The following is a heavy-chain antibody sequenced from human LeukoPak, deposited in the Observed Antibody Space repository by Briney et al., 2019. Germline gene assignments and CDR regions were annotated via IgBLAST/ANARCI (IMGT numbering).Heavy chain of an antibody. CDR3: ARDNQTPYGDYGLDY. CDR2: INPSGGST. V-gene: IGHV1-46*01. Sequence: GASVKVSCKASGYTFTSYYMHWVRQAPGQGLEWMGIINPSGGSTSYAQKFQGRVTMTRDMSTSTVYTELSSLRSEDTAVYYCARDNQTPYGDYGLDYWGQGTLVTVSS. D-gene: IGHD4-17*01. CDR1: GYTFTSYY. J-gene: IGHJ4*02.